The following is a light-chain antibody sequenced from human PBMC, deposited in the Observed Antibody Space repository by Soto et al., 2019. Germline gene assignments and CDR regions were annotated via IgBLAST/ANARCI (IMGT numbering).Light chain of an antibody. CDR1: QGIRSY. Sequence: DIQLTQSPSLLSASVGDRVTITCRASQGIRSYLAWYQQKPGKAPKLLIYAASTLQSGVPSRFSGSGSVTEFTLTISSLQPEDFATYYCQQLNSYPITFGQGTRLEIK. J-gene: IGKJ5*01. CDR2: AAS. V-gene: IGKV1-9*01. CDR3: QQLNSYPIT.